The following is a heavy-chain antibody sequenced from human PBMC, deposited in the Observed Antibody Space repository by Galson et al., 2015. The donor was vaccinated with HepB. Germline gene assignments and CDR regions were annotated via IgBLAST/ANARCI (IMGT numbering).Heavy chain of an antibody. Sequence: GAEVKKPGESLRLSCAASRFTFSSYAMHWVRQAPGKGLEWVAVISYDGSNKYYADSVKGRFTISRDNSKNTLYLQMNSLRAEDTAVYYCAREVGYCSGGSCTFDPWGQGTLVTVSS. CDR1: RFTFSSYA. J-gene: IGHJ5*02. CDR3: AREVGYCSGGSCTFDP. D-gene: IGHD2-15*01. V-gene: IGHV3-30-3*01. CDR2: ISYDGSNK.